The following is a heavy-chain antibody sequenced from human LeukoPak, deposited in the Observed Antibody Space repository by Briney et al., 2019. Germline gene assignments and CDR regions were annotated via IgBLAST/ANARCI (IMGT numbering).Heavy chain of an antibody. V-gene: IGHV3-30*04. D-gene: IGHD5-12*01. CDR2: ISYDGSTK. CDR3: ASGPGKYRLRY. Sequence: GGSLRLSCAASGFTFSSYAMHWVRQAPGKGLEWVAVISYDGSTKYYADSVKGRFTISRDNSKNTLYLQMNSLRAEDTAVYYCASGPGKYRLRYWGQGTLVTVSS. CDR1: GFTFSSYA. J-gene: IGHJ4*02.